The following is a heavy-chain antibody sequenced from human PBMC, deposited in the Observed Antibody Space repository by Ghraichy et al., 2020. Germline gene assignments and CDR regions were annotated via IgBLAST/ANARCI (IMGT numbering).Heavy chain of an antibody. CDR1: GFTVSSNY. CDR3: ALGRSGPNPVDY. D-gene: IGHD3-3*01. Sequence: GGSLRLSCAASGFTVSSNYISWVRQAPGKGLEWVSVIYSGGSTYYADSVKGRFTISRDNSKNTLYLQMNSLRAEDTAVYYCALGRSGPNPVDYWGQGTLVTVSS. CDR2: IYSGGST. V-gene: IGHV3-53*01. J-gene: IGHJ4*02.